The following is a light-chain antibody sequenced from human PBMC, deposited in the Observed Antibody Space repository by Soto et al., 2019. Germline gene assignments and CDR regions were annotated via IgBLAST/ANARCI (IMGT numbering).Light chain of an antibody. CDR1: HNIDIY. CDR3: QQRKYWPPLT. Sequence: ETVLTQSPATLSLSPGERATLSCRASHNIDIYLAWYQQRPGQAPRLLIYDVSNRATGIPARFSGSGSGTDFTLTISNLEPEDSAIYYCQQRKYWPPLTFGGGTRVEIK. J-gene: IGKJ4*01. CDR2: DVS. V-gene: IGKV3-11*01.